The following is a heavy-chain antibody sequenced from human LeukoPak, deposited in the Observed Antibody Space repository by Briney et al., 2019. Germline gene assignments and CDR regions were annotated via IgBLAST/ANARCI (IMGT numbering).Heavy chain of an antibody. Sequence: PSETLSLTCTVSGVSISSGGYYWSWLRQHPGKGLEWIGYIYYSGSTYYNPSLKSRVTISVDTSKNQFSLKLSSVTAADTAVYYCAREGGEFDPWGQGTLVTVSS. CDR1: GVSISSGGYY. D-gene: IGHD3-10*01. CDR3: AREGGEFDP. V-gene: IGHV4-31*03. CDR2: IYYSGST. J-gene: IGHJ5*02.